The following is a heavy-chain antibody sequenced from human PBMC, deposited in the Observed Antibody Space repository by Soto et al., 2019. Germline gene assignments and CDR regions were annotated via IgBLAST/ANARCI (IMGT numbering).Heavy chain of an antibody. J-gene: IGHJ4*02. CDR1: GYTFTSYG. CDR2: ISTYNGNT. V-gene: IGHV1-18*01. Sequence: QVQLVQAGAEVKKPGASVKGSSKTSGYTFTSYGISLGRQAPGQGLEWMGWISTYNGNTNYAQKLQGSVTMTTDTSTSTACMELRSLRSDATAVYSCASARGIAADYWGQTTLVTVSS. D-gene: IGHD6-13*01. CDR3: ASARGIAADY.